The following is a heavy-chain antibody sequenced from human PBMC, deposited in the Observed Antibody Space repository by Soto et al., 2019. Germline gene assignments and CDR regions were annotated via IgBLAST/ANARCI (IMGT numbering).Heavy chain of an antibody. J-gene: IGHJ6*03. Sequence: ASVKVSCKASGYTFTSYYMHWVRQAPGQGREWMGRINPSGGSTSYAQKFQGRVTMTRDTSTSTVYMELSSLRSEDTAVYYCARAPSSITVVPAAMYLSGSYMDVWGKGTTVTVSS. CDR2: INPSGGST. CDR1: GYTFTSYY. CDR3: ARAPSSITVVPAAMYLSGSYMDV. D-gene: IGHD2-2*01. V-gene: IGHV1-46*03.